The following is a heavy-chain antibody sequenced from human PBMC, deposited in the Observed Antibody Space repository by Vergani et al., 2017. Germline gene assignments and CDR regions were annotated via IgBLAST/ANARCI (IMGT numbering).Heavy chain of an antibody. CDR1: GFTFSNSA. D-gene: IGHD1-20*01. Sequence: EVHLLESGGGLVQSGGSLRLSCAASGFTFSNSAVSWVRQAPGRGLAWVSSISGPGLSTYYADSVKCRFSLSRDNSKNTLYLQMNSLRVEDTAVYYCARTYGRYDWFDYWGQRTLVTVSS. J-gene: IGHJ4*01. V-gene: IGHV3-23*01. CDR2: ISGPGLST. CDR3: ARTYGRYDWFDY.